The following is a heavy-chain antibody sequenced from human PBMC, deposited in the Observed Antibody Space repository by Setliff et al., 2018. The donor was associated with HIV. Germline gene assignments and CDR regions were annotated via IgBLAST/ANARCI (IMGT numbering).Heavy chain of an antibody. CDR3: ARDRGTGWYGYFQY. D-gene: IGHD6-19*01. J-gene: IGHJ1*01. CDR1: GGSISSYY. CDR2: IYYSGST. Sequence: SETLSLTCTVSGGSISSYYWSWIRQPPGKGLEWIGYIYYSGSTNYNPSLKSRVIMFLDRTRNEFSLNIRSATAADTAVYHCARDRGTGWYGYFQYWGQGSQVTVSS. V-gene: IGHV4-59*01.